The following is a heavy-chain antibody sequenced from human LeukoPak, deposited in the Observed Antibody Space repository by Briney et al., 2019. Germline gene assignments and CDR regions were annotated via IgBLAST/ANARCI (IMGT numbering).Heavy chain of an antibody. CDR2: IYYSGNT. J-gene: IGHJ4*02. CDR3: ARRRTRYYFDY. CDR1: GGSVSSSGYY. Sequence: PSETLSLTCTVSGGSVSSSGYYWGWIRQPPGKGLEWIGSIYYSGNTYYNPSLKSRVTISVDTSKNHFSLSLSSVTAADTAVYYCARRRTRYYFDYWGQGTLVTVSS. V-gene: IGHV4-39*02. D-gene: IGHD1-1*01.